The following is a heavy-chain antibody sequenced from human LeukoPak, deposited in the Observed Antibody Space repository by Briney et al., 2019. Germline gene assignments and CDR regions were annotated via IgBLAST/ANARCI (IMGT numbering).Heavy chain of an antibody. CDR2: ISGSGGST. D-gene: IGHD3-10*01. J-gene: IGHJ4*02. Sequence: GGSLRLSCAASGFTVSRNYMSWVRQAPGKGLEWVPSISGSGGSTYYADSVKGRFTISRDNSKNTLYLHMNSLRAEDTAVYYCAKPPRGSGADYWGQGTLVTVSS. CDR3: AKPPRGSGADY. CDR1: GFTVSRNY. V-gene: IGHV3-23*01.